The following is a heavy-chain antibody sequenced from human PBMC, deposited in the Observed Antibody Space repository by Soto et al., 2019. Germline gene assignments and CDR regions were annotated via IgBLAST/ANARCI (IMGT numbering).Heavy chain of an antibody. CDR3: AGGYSYGYGYFDY. V-gene: IGHV4-39*01. Sequence: SETLSLTCTVSGGSISSSSYYWCWIRQPPGKGLEWIGSFYYSGSTHYSPSLKSRVTISVDTSKNQFSLKLSSVTAADTAVYYCAGGYSYGYGYFDYWGQGTLVTVSS. CDR2: FYYSGST. CDR1: GGSISSSSYY. J-gene: IGHJ4*02. D-gene: IGHD5-18*01.